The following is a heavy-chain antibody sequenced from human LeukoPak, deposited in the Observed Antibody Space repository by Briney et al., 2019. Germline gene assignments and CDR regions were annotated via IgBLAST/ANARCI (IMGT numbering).Heavy chain of an antibody. V-gene: IGHV1-8*03. Sequence: ASVKVSCKASGYTFTSYDINWVRQATGQGLEWMGWMNPNSGNTGYAQKFQGRVTITRNTSISTAYMEPSSLRSEDTAVYYCARESEYSSSSAEYFQHWGQGTLVTVSS. CDR3: ARESEYSSSSAEYFQH. D-gene: IGHD6-6*01. CDR2: MNPNSGNT. CDR1: GYTFTSYD. J-gene: IGHJ1*01.